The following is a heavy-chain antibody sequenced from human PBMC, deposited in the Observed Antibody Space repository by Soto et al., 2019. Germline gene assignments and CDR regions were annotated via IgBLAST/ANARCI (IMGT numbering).Heavy chain of an antibody. CDR1: GGSISSGGYY. Sequence: QVQLQESGPGLVKPSQTLSLTCTVSGGSISSGGYYWSWIRQHPGKGLEWIGYIYYSGSTYYNPSIKSRVTISVDTSKNQFSLKLSSVTAADTAVYYCARDRRGAAATNYYFDYWGQGTLVTVSS. D-gene: IGHD6-13*01. J-gene: IGHJ4*02. CDR3: ARDRRGAAATNYYFDY. V-gene: IGHV4-31*03. CDR2: IYYSGST.